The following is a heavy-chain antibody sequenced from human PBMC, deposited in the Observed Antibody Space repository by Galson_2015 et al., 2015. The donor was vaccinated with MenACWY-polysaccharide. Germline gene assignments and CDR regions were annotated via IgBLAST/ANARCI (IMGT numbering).Heavy chain of an antibody. CDR3: TRTAAAGQGYFDY. D-gene: IGHD6-13*01. CDR1: GFSLSTPGMR. V-gene: IGHV2-70*04. Sequence: PALVKPTQTLTLTCTFSGFSLSTPGMRVSWIRQPPGKALEWLARIDWNDGKFYSTSLKTRLTISKDTSENQVVLTMSNMDPVDTATYYCTRTAAAGQGYFDYWGQGTQVTVSS. CDR2: IDWNDGK. J-gene: IGHJ4*03.